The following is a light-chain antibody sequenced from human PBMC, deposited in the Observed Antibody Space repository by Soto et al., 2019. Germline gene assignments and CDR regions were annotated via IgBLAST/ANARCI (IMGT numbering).Light chain of an antibody. CDR1: QSISSH. Sequence: EIALTQSPATLSLSPGERATLSCRASQSISSHLAWYQQKPGQAPRLLIYGASNRATGIPARFSGSGSGTDFTLTISSLEPEDFAVYYCQQCINWPLTFGGGTKVEIK. CDR3: QQCINWPLT. CDR2: GAS. J-gene: IGKJ4*01. V-gene: IGKV3-11*01.